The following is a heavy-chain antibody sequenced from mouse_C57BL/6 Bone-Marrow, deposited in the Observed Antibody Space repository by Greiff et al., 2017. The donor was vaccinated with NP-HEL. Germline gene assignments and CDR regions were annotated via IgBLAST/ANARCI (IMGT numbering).Heavy chain of an antibody. CDR3: SRYRRYFDY. J-gene: IGHJ2*01. V-gene: IGHV7-3*01. Sequence: EVHLVESGGGLVQPGGSLSLSCAASGFTFTDYYMSWVRQPPGKALEWLGFIRNKANGYTTEYSASVKGRFTISRDNSQSILYLQMNALRAEDSATFYLSRYRRYFDYWGQGTTLTVSS. CDR2: IRNKANGYTT. CDR1: GFTFTDYY.